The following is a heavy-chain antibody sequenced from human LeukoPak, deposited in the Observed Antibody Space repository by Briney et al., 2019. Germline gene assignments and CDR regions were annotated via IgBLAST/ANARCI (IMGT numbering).Heavy chain of an antibody. CDR1: GGTFSSYA. D-gene: IGHD6-13*01. CDR2: IIPIFGTA. J-gene: IGHJ4*02. CDR3: ARDGYSSSWNHFDY. Sequence: SVKVSCKASGGTFSSYAISWVRQAPGQGLEWMGGIIPIFGTANYAQKFQGRVTITAEESTSTAYMELSSLRSEDTAVYYCARDGYSSSWNHFDYWGQGTLVTVSS. V-gene: IGHV1-69*13.